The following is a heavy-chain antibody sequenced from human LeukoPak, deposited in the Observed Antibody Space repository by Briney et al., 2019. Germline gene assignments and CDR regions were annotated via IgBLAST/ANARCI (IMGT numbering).Heavy chain of an antibody. V-gene: IGHV1-69*05. Sequence: SVKVSCKASGGTFSSYAISWVRQAPGQGLEWMGRIIPIFGTANYAQKFQGRVTITTDESTSTAYTELSSLRSEDTAVYYCARHVGYYYDSSGYGFFDYWGQGTLVTVSS. J-gene: IGHJ4*02. CDR1: GGTFSSYA. CDR2: IIPIFGTA. CDR3: ARHVGYYYDSSGYGFFDY. D-gene: IGHD3-22*01.